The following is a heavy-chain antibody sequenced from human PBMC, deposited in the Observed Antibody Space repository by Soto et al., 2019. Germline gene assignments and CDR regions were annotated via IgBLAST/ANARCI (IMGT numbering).Heavy chain of an antibody. CDR3: ARIRGYCSGGSCYFYYFAMDV. D-gene: IGHD2-15*01. J-gene: IGHJ6*02. V-gene: IGHV2-26*01. Sequence: VSGPTLVNPTETLTLTCTVSGFSLSDADVGVAWIRQPPGKALEWLAHILSNDEEVFSSSLRTRLTISKDTSRSQVVLTMSNMEPVDTATYYCARIRGYCSGGSCYFYYFAMDVWGQGTTVTVSS. CDR1: GFSLSDADVG. CDR2: ILSNDEE.